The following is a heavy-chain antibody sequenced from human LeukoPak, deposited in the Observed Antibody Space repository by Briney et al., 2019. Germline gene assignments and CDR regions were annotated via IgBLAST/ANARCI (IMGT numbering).Heavy chain of an antibody. J-gene: IGHJ5*02. D-gene: IGHD1-1*01. CDR1: GGSFSGYY. V-gene: IGHV4-59*01. CDR2: IYYSGST. CDR3: ARDPRSGWFDP. Sequence: KPSETLSLTCAVYGGSFSGYYWSWIRQPPGKGLEWIGYIYYSGSTNYNPSLKSRVTISVDTSKNQFSLKLSSVTAADTAVYYCARDPRSGWFDPWGQGTLVTVSS.